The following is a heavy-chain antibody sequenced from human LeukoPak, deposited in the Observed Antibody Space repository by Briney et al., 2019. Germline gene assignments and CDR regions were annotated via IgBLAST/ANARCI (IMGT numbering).Heavy chain of an antibody. Sequence: SETLSLTCTVSGGSISIDGYYWSWIRQYPGKGLEWIGFTYYSGSTYYNPSLKSRATILVDGSKNQFSLNLISMTAADTAVYYCAKERRAGGYWFDPWGQGTLVTVSS. J-gene: IGHJ5*02. CDR1: GGSISIDGYY. CDR3: AKERRAGGYWFDP. D-gene: IGHD6-13*01. CDR2: TYYSGST. V-gene: IGHV4-31*03.